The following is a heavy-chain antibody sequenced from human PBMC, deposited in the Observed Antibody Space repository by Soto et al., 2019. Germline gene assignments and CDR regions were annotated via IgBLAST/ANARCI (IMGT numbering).Heavy chain of an antibody. V-gene: IGHV4-34*01. CDR2: TNHSGST. Sequence: SETLSRTCAVDGGPSSGYYWSWIRQPPGNGLEWIGETNHSGSTNYNPSLKMRVTISVDTSKNQFSVKLSSVTAADTVVYYCERVFPGQSGTVYSIRQRGKYYQDWGQGTLGTVPS. J-gene: IGHJ1*01. CDR1: GGPSSGYY. CDR3: ERVFPGQSGTVYSIRQRGKYYQD. D-gene: IGHD6-13*01.